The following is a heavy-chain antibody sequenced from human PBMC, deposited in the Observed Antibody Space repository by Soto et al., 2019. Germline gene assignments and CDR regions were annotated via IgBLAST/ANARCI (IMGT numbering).Heavy chain of an antibody. CDR1: GFTFSNYA. CDR3: ARDNWNDAFPPDAFGI. V-gene: IGHV3-30-3*01. J-gene: IGHJ3*02. D-gene: IGHD1-20*01. CDR2: MSYDGGKK. Sequence: QVQLVESGGGVVQPGRSLRLSCAASGFTFSNYAMHWVRQAPGKGLEWVAVMSYDGGKKHYAGSVKGRFTISRDNSDNTLYLQMNSLRAEDTAVYYCARDNWNDAFPPDAFGIWGQGTMVTVSS.